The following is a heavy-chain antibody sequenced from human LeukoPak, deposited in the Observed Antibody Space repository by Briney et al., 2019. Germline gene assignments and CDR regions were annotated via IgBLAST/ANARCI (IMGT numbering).Heavy chain of an antibody. Sequence: GGSLRLSCAASGFTFSSYDKHWVRHAPGKGLEWVAFIRYDGDNKYHADSVKGRFTISRDNSKNTLYLHMNSLRVEDTALYYCAKNSPIIPAAGMDVWGTGTTVTVSS. D-gene: IGHD2-21*01. CDR3: AKNSPIIPAAGMDV. V-gene: IGHV3-30*02. CDR2: IRYDGDNK. J-gene: IGHJ6*04. CDR1: GFTFSSYD.